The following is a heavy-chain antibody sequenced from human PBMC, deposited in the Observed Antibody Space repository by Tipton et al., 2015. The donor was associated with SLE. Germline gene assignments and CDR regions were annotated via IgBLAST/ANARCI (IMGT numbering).Heavy chain of an antibody. J-gene: IGHJ4*02. D-gene: IGHD1/OR15-1a*01. CDR3: AKQYLDQN. Sequence: SLRLSCAASGFTFSNYAMTWVRQAPGKGLEWVSSISESGDKTHYADSVKGRFTISRDNSKDTLFLQMNSLRAEDTAIYYCAKQYLDQNWGQGTLVTVSS. V-gene: IGHV3-23*01. CDR1: GFTFSNYA. CDR2: ISESGDKT.